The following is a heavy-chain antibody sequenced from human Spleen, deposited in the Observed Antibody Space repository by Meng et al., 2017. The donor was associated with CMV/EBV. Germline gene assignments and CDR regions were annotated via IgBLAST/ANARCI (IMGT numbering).Heavy chain of an antibody. D-gene: IGHD2-15*01. CDR1: GDSVSSNSAA. V-gene: IGHV6-1*01. CDR3: AREVRIGYCSGGSCYSSVWFDP. J-gene: IGHJ5*02. Sequence: QVELPQSGPGMVNPSQPLPLPCAISGDSVSSNSAAWNWIRQSPSRGLEWLGRTYYRSKWYNDYAVSVKSRITINPDTSKNQFSLQLNSVTPEDTAVYYCAREVRIGYCSGGSCYSSVWFDPWGQGTLVTVSS. CDR2: TYYRSKWYN.